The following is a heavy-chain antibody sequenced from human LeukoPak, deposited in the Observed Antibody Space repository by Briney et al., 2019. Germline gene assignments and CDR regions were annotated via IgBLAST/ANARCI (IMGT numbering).Heavy chain of an antibody. Sequence: GGSLRLSCAASGFTFSSYAMHWVRQAPGKGLEWVAVISYDGSNKYYADSVKGRFTISRDNSKNTLYLQMNSLRAEDTAVYYCARELLYYDILTGYSTYYFDCWGQGTLVTVSS. D-gene: IGHD3-9*01. J-gene: IGHJ4*02. V-gene: IGHV3-30-3*01. CDR1: GFTFSSYA. CDR2: ISYDGSNK. CDR3: ARELLYYDILTGYSTYYFDC.